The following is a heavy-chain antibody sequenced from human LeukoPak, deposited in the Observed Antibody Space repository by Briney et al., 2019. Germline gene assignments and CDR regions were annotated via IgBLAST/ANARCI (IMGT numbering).Heavy chain of an antibody. CDR1: GFTFDDYA. V-gene: IGHV3-9*03. J-gene: IGHJ6*03. CDR3: AKDSTRTGYMDV. Sequence: PGGSLRFSCAASGFTFDDYAMHWVRQAPGKGLEWVSGISWNSGSIGYADSVKGRFTISRDNAKNSLYLQMHSLRAEDMALYYCAKDSTRTGYMDVWGKGTTVTVSS. CDR2: ISWNSGSI. D-gene: IGHD1-14*01.